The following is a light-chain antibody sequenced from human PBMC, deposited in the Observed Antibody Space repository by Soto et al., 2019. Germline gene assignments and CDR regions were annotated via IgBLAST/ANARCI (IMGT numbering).Light chain of an antibody. V-gene: IGLV2-14*01. CDR1: SSDVGGYDY. Sequence: QSALTQPASVSGSPGQWITISCTGTSSDVGGYDYVSWYQQLPGKAPKLLIYDVNNRPSGVSHRFSGSKSGNTASLTISGLQAEDEADYYCSSYTGSSTFVFGTGTKVTVL. CDR3: SSYTGSSTFV. J-gene: IGLJ1*01. CDR2: DVN.